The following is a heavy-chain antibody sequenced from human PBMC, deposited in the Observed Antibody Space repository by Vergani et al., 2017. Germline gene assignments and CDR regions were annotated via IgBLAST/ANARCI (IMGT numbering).Heavy chain of an antibody. Sequence: EVQLLESGGGLVQPGGSLRLSCAASGFTFSSYAMSWVRQAPGKGLEWVSAISGSGGSTYYADSVKGRFTISRDNSKNTLYLQMNSLRAEDTAVYYCAAATYYDVWTGYSFDYWGQGTLVTVSS. J-gene: IGHJ4*02. CDR3: AAATYYDVWTGYSFDY. CDR2: ISGSGGST. V-gene: IGHV3-23*01. D-gene: IGHD3-3*01. CDR1: GFTFSSYA.